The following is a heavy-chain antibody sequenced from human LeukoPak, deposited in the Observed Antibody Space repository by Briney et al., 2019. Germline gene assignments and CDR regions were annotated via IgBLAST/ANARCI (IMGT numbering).Heavy chain of an antibody. Sequence: GASVKVSCKASGYTFTSYTMNWVRQAPGQGLEWMGWINTNTGNPTYAQDFTGRFVFSLDTSVSTAYLQISSLKAEDTAVYYCERDWVNGDDYYYMDVWGKGTTVTVSS. CDR1: GYTFTSYT. CDR2: INTNTGNP. CDR3: ERDWVNGDDYYYMDV. D-gene: IGHD2-21*02. J-gene: IGHJ6*03. V-gene: IGHV7-4-1*02.